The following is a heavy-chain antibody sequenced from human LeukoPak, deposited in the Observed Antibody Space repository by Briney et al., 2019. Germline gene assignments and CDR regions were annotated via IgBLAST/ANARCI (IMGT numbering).Heavy chain of an antibody. CDR3: ARGVPGVGATKDGMDV. J-gene: IGHJ6*02. D-gene: IGHD1-26*01. V-gene: IGHV4-59*12. CDR2: IHYRGTT. CDR1: GASFSSYY. Sequence: SETLSLTCTVSGASFSSYYWNWIRHSPGKGLEWLGNIHYRGTTNYNPSLKSRVTLSLDTSKNQFSLKLSSVTAADTAVYYCARGVPGVGATKDGMDVWGQGTTVTVTS.